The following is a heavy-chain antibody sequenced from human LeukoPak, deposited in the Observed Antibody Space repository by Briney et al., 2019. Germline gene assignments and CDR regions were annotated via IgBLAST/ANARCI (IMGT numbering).Heavy chain of an antibody. V-gene: IGHV4-59*12. Sequence: SETLSLTCTVSGGSISNYYWSWIRQPPGKGLEWIGYIYYSGNTNYNPSLKSRVTISVDTSKNQFSLKLSSVTAADTAVYYCARDSGSYNFDYWGQGTLVTVSS. CDR3: ARDSGSYNFDY. J-gene: IGHJ4*02. CDR2: IYYSGNT. CDR1: GGSISNYY. D-gene: IGHD3-10*01.